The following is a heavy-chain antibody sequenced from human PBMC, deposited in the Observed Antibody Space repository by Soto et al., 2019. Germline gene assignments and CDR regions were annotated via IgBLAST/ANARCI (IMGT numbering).Heavy chain of an antibody. CDR1: GGSISSGDFY. J-gene: IGHJ4*02. V-gene: IGHV4-31*03. D-gene: IGHD3-22*01. CDR2: IYYSGST. CDR3: ARAPPSYYYDSSGYYFDY. Sequence: TLSLTCTVSGGSISSGDFYWSWIRQHPGKGLEWIGYIYYSGSTYYNPSLKSRVTISVDTSKNQFSLKLSSVTAADTAVYYCARAPPSYYYDSSGYYFDYWGQGTLVTVSS.